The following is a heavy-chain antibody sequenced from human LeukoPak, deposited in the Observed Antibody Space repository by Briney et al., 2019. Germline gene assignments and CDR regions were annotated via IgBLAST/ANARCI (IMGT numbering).Heavy chain of an antibody. D-gene: IGHD6-19*01. V-gene: IGHV1-8*01. CDR2: MNPNSGNT. CDR3: ARDRGSGHKENWFDP. CDR1: GYTFTTYD. Sequence: ASVKVSCKASGYTFTTYDIGWVRQATGQGLEWMGWMNPNSGNTGYAQKFQGRVTMTRNTSITTAYMELSSLRSEDTAVYYCARDRGSGHKENWFDPWGQGTLVTVSS. J-gene: IGHJ5*02.